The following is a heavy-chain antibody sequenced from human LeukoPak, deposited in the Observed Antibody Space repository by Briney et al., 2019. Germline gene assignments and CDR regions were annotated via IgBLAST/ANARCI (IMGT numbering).Heavy chain of an antibody. D-gene: IGHD6-13*01. CDR3: AKRGIAAAASFDY. CDR2: ISGSGDYT. V-gene: IGHV3-23*01. Sequence: GGSLRLSCAASGFTFSDYYMSWIRQAPGKGLEWVSTISGSGDYTFYADSVKGRFTISRDNSKNTLYLQMNSLRADDTAVYYCAKRGIAAAASFDYWGQGTLVTVSS. CDR1: GFTFSDYY. J-gene: IGHJ4*02.